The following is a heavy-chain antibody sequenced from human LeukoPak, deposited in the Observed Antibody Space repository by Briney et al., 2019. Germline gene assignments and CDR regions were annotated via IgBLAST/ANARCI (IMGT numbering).Heavy chain of an antibody. D-gene: IGHD3-22*01. CDR3: AKDNYYDSSGHFDY. J-gene: IGHJ4*02. Sequence: PGGSLRLSCAASGFSFSTHGMNWVRQALGKGLEWVSGITPSSDSTYYAESVKGRFTISRDNSKNTLYLQMNSLRAEDTAVYYCAKDNYYDSSGHFDYWGQGTLVTVSS. V-gene: IGHV3-23*01. CDR2: ITPSSDST. CDR1: GFSFSTHG.